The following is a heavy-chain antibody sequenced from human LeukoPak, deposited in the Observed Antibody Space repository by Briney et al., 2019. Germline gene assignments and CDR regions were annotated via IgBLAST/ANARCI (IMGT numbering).Heavy chain of an antibody. CDR1: GYTFTSYG. V-gene: IGHV1-18*01. Sequence: ASVKVSCKASGYTFTSYGISWVRQAPGQGLEWMGWISAYNGNTNYAQKLQGRVTMTTDTSTSTAYMELRSLRSDDTAVYYCARTAPYDFWSGYSCYYYYMDVWGKGTTVTVSS. CDR3: ARTAPYDFWSGYSCYYYYMDV. J-gene: IGHJ6*03. D-gene: IGHD3-3*01. CDR2: ISAYNGNT.